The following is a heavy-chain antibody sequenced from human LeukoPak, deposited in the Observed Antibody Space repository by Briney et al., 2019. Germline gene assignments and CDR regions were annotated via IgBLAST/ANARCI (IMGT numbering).Heavy chain of an antibody. Sequence: ASVKVSCKASGYTLTAYNLHWVRQAPGQRLEWLGMINPSGDDPKYAQKFQGRVTVTRDTSTRVVYMEMSSLTSEDTSVYYCARDPGKSTKQHIDYWGQGTLVTVSS. CDR2: INPSGDDP. V-gene: IGHV1-46*01. J-gene: IGHJ4*02. CDR1: GYTLTAYN. CDR3: ARDPGKSTKQHIDY.